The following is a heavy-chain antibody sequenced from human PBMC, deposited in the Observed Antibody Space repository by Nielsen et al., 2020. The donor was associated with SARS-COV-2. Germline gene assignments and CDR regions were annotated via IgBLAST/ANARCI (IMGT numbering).Heavy chain of an antibody. CDR1: GFTFSSYA. D-gene: IGHD2-15*01. CDR3: AKSPYCSGGSCPVY. CDR2: ISGSGGST. Sequence: EYLKISCAASGFTFSSYAMSWVRQAPGKGLEWVSAISGSGGSTYYADSVKGRFTISRDNSKNTLYLQMNSLRAEDTAVYYCAKSPYCSGGSCPVYWGQGTLVTVSS. J-gene: IGHJ4*02. V-gene: IGHV3-23*01.